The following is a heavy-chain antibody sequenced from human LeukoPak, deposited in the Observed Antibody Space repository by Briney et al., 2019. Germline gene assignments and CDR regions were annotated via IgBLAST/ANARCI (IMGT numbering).Heavy chain of an antibody. CDR3: ARDERYYYDSSGYYSSFDY. J-gene: IGHJ4*02. D-gene: IGHD3-22*01. V-gene: IGHV1-18*01. CDR2: ISAYNGNT. Sequence: ASVKVSCKASGYTFTSYGVSWVRQAPGQGLEWMGWISAYNGNTNYAQKLQGRVTMTTDTSTSTAYMELRSLRSDDTAVYYCARDERYYYDSSGYYSSFDYWGQGTLVTVSS. CDR1: GYTFTSYG.